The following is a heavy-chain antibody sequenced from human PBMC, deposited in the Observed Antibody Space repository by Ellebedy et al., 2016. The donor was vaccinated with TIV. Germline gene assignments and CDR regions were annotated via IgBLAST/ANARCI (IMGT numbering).Heavy chain of an antibody. D-gene: IGHD5-18*01. V-gene: IGHV3-23*01. Sequence: PGGSLRLSCAASGFTFSRYAMTWVRQAPGKGLEWVSGIVGSGAQKYADSVKGRFTISRDNSKSTVDLQMNSLRVEDTAVYFCAKDRTPGDGYWVFDYWGQGTLVTVSS. CDR3: AKDRTPGDGYWVFDY. J-gene: IGHJ4*02. CDR1: GFTFSRYA. CDR2: IVGSGA.